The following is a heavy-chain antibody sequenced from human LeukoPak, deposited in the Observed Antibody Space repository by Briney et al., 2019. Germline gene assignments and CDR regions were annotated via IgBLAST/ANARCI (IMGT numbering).Heavy chain of an antibody. CDR2: IYHSGST. V-gene: IGHV4-38-2*02. J-gene: IGHJ6*03. Sequence: PSETLSLTCTVSGGSISSGYYWGWIRQPPGKGLEWIGSIYHSGSTYYNPSLKSRVTISVDTSKNQFSLKLSSVTAADTAVYYCARDHWMAARPFLYYYYYYMDVWGKGTTVTVSS. CDR3: ARDHWMAARPFLYYYYYYMDV. CDR1: GGSISSGYY. D-gene: IGHD6-6*01.